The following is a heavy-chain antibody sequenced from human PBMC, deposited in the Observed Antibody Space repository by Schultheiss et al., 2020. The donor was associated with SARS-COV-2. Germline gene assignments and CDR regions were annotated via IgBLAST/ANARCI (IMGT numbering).Heavy chain of an antibody. CDR1: GFTFSTYA. D-gene: IGHD5-24*01. Sequence: GGSLRLSCAASGFTFSTYAINWVRQAPGKGLEWISFISSSSATIHYADSVKGRFTISRDNAKNSLDLQMNSLRVDDTAVYYCVKEGEEMGTSWGQGTLVTVSS. CDR3: VKEGEEMGTS. V-gene: IGHV3-48*04. CDR2: ISSSSATI. J-gene: IGHJ4*02.